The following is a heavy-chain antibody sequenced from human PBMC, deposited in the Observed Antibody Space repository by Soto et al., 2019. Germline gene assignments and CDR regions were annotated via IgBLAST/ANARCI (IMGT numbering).Heavy chain of an antibody. V-gene: IGHV4-59*01. CDR1: GVSITTFY. CDR2: IFYTGKT. J-gene: IGHJ3*02. Sequence: SETLSLTCTASGVSITTFYWSWIRQPPGKGLEWIGYIFYTGKTNYNPSLKSRVTILVDTSKNQLSLKMSSVTAADSAIYYCARVKDGGASFDIWGQGTKVT. CDR3: ARVKDGGASFDI.